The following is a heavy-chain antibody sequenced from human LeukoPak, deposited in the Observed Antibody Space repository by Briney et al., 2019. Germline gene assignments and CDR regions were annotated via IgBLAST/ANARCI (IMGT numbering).Heavy chain of an antibody. V-gene: IGHV4-39*01. Sequence: SETLSLTCIVSGVSIRSDTYYWGWIRQPPAKGLEWIGNYHNGNSYYNPSLKSRVTIAEDTSGNQFSLRVTSVTAADTAVYYCARLWDSTGLYFYYYMDVWGEGTTVTVSS. CDR3: ARLWDSTGLYFYYYMDV. J-gene: IGHJ6*03. D-gene: IGHD6-25*01. CDR2: YHNGNS. CDR1: GVSIRSDTYY.